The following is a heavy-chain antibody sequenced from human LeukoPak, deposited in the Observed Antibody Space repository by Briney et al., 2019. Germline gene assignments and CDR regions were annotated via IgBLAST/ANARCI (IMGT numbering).Heavy chain of an antibody. D-gene: IGHD4-23*01. J-gene: IGHJ1*01. CDR1: GYTFTNYG. CDR2: ISAYNGYT. Sequence: ASVKVSCKASGYTFTNYGFSWVRQAPGQGLEWMGWISAYNGYTDYAQKFQFRVTMTTDTSTSTAYMELRSLRSDDTAVYYCARDKAVTTEVTQHFQHWGEGTLVTVSS. CDR3: ARDKAVTTEVTQHFQH. V-gene: IGHV1-18*01.